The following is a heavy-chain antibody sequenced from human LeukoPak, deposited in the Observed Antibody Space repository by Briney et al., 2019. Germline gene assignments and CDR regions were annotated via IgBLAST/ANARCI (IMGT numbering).Heavy chain of an antibody. V-gene: IGHV3-48*01. J-gene: IGHJ4*02. CDR2: IASSSSSI. CDR3: VRDLRDGYNPFDF. CDR1: GFTFSTYG. Sequence: PGGSLRLSCAASGFTFSTYGMNWVRQAPGKGLEWVSFIASSSSSIYYVGSVKGRFTISRDNAKNSLYPQMNSLRAEDTAVYYCVRDLRDGYNPFDFWGQGTLVTVSS. D-gene: IGHD5-24*01.